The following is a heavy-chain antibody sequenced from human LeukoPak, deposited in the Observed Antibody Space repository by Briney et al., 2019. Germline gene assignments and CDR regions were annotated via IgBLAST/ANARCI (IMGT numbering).Heavy chain of an antibody. J-gene: IGHJ4*02. D-gene: IGHD3-10*01. CDR2: IKQDGSEK. V-gene: IGHV3-7*01. Sequence: GGSLRLSCAASGFTFSSYWMSWVRQAPGKGLEWVANIKQDGSEKYYVDSVKGRFTISRDNAKNSLYLQMNSLRAEDTAVYYRARSRRWGRFGELFETYVDYWGQGTLVTVSS. CDR3: ARSRRWGRFGELFETYVDY. CDR1: GFTFSSYW.